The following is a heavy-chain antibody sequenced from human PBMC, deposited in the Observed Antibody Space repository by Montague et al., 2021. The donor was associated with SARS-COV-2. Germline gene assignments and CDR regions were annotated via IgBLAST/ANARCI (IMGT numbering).Heavy chain of an antibody. J-gene: IGHJ5*02. Sequence: SETLSLTCTVSGGSVSGTSYYWAWIRQPPGKGLEWIVNFHHSGTTFYNLSLKSRVTISVDTSKNEVSLKLNSVTAADTAVYYCARQGGPAGKHWFDPWGQGTLVTVSS. V-gene: IGHV4-39*01. CDR3: ARQGGPAGKHWFDP. CDR1: GGSVSGTSYY. CDR2: FHHSGTT. D-gene: IGHD2-2*01.